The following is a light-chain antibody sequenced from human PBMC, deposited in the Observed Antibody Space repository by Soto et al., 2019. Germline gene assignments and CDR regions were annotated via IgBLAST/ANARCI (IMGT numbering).Light chain of an antibody. CDR3: QQRTSWPPWT. J-gene: IGKJ1*01. V-gene: IGKV3-11*01. CDR1: QSVVLS. Sequence: ILLTQYTGTLSLSPGWRATLSFRSSQSVVLSLAWYQQKPGQAPRLPIYDASERASGIPARFSGSGSGTDFTLTISSLEPEDFAVYYCQQRTSWPPWTFGQGTKVDIK. CDR2: DAS.